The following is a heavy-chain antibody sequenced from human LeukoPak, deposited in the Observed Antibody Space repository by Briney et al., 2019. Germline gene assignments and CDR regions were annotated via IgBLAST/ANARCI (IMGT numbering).Heavy chain of an antibody. CDR3: ATGSGSPYYYYGMDV. V-gene: IGHV4-34*01. CDR1: GGSFGGYY. Sequence: NSSETLSLTCAVYGGSFGGYYWSWIRQPPGKGLEWIGEINHSGSTNYNPSLKSRVTISVDTSKNQFSLKLSSVTAADTAVYYCATGSGSPYYYYGMDVWGQGTTVTVSS. D-gene: IGHD3-10*01. CDR2: INHSGST. J-gene: IGHJ6*02.